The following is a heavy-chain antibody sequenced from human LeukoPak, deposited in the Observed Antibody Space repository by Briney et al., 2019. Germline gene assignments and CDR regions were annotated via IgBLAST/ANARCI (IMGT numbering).Heavy chain of an antibody. Sequence: ASVKVSCKVSGYTLTELSMHWVRRAPGKGLEWMGGVDPEDGETIYAQKFQGRVTMTEDTSTDTAYMELSSLRSEDTAVYYCATVLDTAMVAPFDYWGQGTLVTVSS. CDR3: ATVLDTAMVAPFDY. CDR1: GYTLTELS. J-gene: IGHJ4*02. D-gene: IGHD5-18*01. V-gene: IGHV1-24*01. CDR2: VDPEDGET.